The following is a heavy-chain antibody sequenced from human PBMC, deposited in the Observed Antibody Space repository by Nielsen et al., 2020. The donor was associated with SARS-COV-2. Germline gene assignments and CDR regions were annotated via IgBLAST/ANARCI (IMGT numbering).Heavy chain of an antibody. J-gene: IGHJ6*02. CDR3: ARGVTTDYGMDV. CDR1: GGSFSGYY. Sequence: SETLSLTCAVYGGSFSGYYWSWIRQPPGKGLEWIGEIYHSGSTNYNPSLKSRVTISVDKSKNQFSLKLSSVTAADTAVYYCARGVTTDYGMDVWGQGTTVTVSS. D-gene: IGHD4-17*01. V-gene: IGHV4-34*01. CDR2: IYHSGST.